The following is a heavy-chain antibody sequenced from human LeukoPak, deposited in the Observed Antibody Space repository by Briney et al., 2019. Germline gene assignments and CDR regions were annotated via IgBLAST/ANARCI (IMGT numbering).Heavy chain of an antibody. CDR1: GGSISSYY. CDR3: ARDVGATPGYFDY. CDR2: MYYSGST. D-gene: IGHD1-26*01. Sequence: PSETLSLTCTVSGGSISSYYWSWIRQPPGQGLEWIGYMYYSGSTNYNPSTNYNPSLKSRVTISVDTSKNQFSLKLSSVTAADTAVYYCARDVGATPGYFDYWGQGTLVTVSS. J-gene: IGHJ4*02. V-gene: IGHV4-59*01.